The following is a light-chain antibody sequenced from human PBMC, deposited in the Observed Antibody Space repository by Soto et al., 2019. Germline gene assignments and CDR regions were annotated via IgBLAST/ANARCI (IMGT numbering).Light chain of an antibody. Sequence: EVVMRQSPATLSVSPGEGATLSCRASQGIGDTLAWYQHKPGQTPRLLIYDTSTRATGVPTRFSGSRSGTDFTLTIHSLDPDDFAVYYCLQRSDWPPITFGQGARLEIK. CDR1: QGIGDT. CDR3: LQRSDWPPIT. V-gene: IGKV3-11*01. J-gene: IGKJ5*01. CDR2: DTS.